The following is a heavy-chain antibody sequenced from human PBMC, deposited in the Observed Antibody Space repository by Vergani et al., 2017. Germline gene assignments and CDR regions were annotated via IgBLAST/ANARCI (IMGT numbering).Heavy chain of an antibody. D-gene: IGHD5-18*01. J-gene: IGHJ4*02. CDR2: IWYGGTT. CDR1: GFTFSDYN. V-gene: IGHV3-49*04. CDR3: SRGRGYSFGYSDY. Sequence: VRLVESGGGVVQTGGSLRLSCEASGFTFSDYNMHWVRQAPGKGLEWVAVIWYGGTTEYAASVKGRFTISRDDSKRLAYLQLSGLKTEVTAVYFCSRGRGYSFGYSDYWGQGTPVTVSS.